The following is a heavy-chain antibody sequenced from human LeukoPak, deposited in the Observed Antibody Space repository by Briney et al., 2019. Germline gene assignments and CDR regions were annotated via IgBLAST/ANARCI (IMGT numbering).Heavy chain of an antibody. CDR1: GGSISSYY. CDR2: IYYSGST. CDR3: ARRITIFGVVDY. D-gene: IGHD3-3*01. Sequence: SETLSLTCTVSGGSISSYYWSWIRQPPGKGLEWIGYIYYSGSTNYNPSLKSRVTISVDTSENQFSLKLSSVTAADTAVYYCARRITIFGVVDYWGQGTLVTVSS. J-gene: IGHJ4*02. V-gene: IGHV4-59*01.